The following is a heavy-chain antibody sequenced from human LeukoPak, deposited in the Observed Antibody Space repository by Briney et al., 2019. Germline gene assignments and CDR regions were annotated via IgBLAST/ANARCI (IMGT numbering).Heavy chain of an antibody. CDR1: GFTFSSYR. CDR3: AREYYDFWSGYYDYYYYGMDV. Sequence: GGSLRLSCAASGFTFSSYRMHWVRQAPGKGLVWVSRINSDGSSTSYADSVKGRFTISRDNAKNTLYLQMNSLRAEDTAVYYCAREYYDFWSGYYDYYYYGMDVWGQGTTVTVSS. D-gene: IGHD3-3*01. V-gene: IGHV3-74*01. J-gene: IGHJ6*02. CDR2: INSDGSST.